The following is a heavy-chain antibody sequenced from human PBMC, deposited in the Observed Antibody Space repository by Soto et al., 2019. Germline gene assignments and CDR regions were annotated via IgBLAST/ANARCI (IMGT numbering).Heavy chain of an antibody. CDR1: GGTFSSYA. CDR3: ALTIFGVVTPYGMDV. CDR2: IIPIFGTA. J-gene: IGHJ6*02. V-gene: IGHV1-69*13. D-gene: IGHD3-3*01. Sequence: ASVKVSCKASGGTFSSYAISWVRQAPGQGLEWMGGIIPIFGTANYAQKFQGRVTITADESTSTAYMELSSLRSEDTAVYYCALTIFGVVTPYGMDVWGQGTTVTVSS.